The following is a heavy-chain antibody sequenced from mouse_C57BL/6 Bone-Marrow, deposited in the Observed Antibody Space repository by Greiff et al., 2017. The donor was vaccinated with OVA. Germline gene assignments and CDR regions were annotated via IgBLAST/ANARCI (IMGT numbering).Heavy chain of an antibody. CDR1: GYTFTSYG. CDR3: ANPGSSYDYCDY. V-gene: IGHV1-81*01. CDR2: IYPRSGNT. D-gene: IGHD1-1*01. Sequence: QVQLQQSGAELARPGASVKLSCKASGYTFTSYGISWVKQRTGQGLEWIGEIYPRSGNTYYNEKFKGKATLTADKSSSTAYMELRSLTSEDSAVYFCANPGSSYDYCDYWGQGTTLTVSS. J-gene: IGHJ2*01.